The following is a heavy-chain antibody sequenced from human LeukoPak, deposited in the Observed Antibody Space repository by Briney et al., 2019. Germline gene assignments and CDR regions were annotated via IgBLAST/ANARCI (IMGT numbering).Heavy chain of an antibody. CDR3: ASSSGWYRYYFDY. V-gene: IGHV3-23*01. CDR2: ISGTGGST. D-gene: IGHD6-19*01. Sequence: PGGSLRLSCAASGFTFDDYGMSWVRQAPGKGLEWVSSISGTGGSTYYADSVKGRFTISRDNSKNTLYLQMNSLRAEDTAVYYCASSSGWYRYYFDYWGQGTLVTVSS. J-gene: IGHJ4*02. CDR1: GFTFDDYG.